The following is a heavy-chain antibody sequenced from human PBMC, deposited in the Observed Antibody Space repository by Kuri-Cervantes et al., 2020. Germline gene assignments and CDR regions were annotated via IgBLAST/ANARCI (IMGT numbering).Heavy chain of an antibody. J-gene: IGHJ3*02. CDR3: ARPGGYCSGGSCYAVAFDI. D-gene: IGHD2-15*01. CDR1: GYTFTSYA. CDR2: INAGNGNT. Sequence: ASVKVSCKASGYTFTSYAMNWARQAPGQGLEWMGWINAGNGNTNYAQKLQGRVTMTTDTSTSTAYMELRSLRAEDTAVYYCARPGGYCSGGSCYAVAFDIWGQGTMVTVSS. V-gene: IGHV1-18*01.